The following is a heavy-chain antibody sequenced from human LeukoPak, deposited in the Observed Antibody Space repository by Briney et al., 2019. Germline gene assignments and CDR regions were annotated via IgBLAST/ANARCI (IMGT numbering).Heavy chain of an antibody. CDR1: GGTFSSYA. CDR3: ARRGRIGFWFDP. CDR2: IIPIFGTA. D-gene: IGHD3-16*01. V-gene: IGHV1-69*05. J-gene: IGHJ5*02. Sequence: SVKVSCKASGGTFSSYAISWVRQAPGQGLEWMGGIIPIFGTANYAQKFQGRVTITTDESTSTAYMELSSLRSEDTAVYYCARRGRIGFWFDPWGQGTLVTVSS.